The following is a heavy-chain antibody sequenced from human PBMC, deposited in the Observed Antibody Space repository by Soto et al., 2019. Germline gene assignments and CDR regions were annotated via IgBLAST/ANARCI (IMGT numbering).Heavy chain of an antibody. D-gene: IGHD4-4*01. J-gene: IGHJ6*02. Sequence: QVQLVESGGGVVQHGRSLRLSCAASGFTFSSYGMHWVRQAPGKGLEWVAVISYDGSNKYYADSVKGRFTISRDNSKNTLYLQMNSLRAEDTAVYYCAKDKVTVTIHYYYGMDVWGQGTTVTVSS. CDR2: ISYDGSNK. CDR3: AKDKVTVTIHYYYGMDV. V-gene: IGHV3-30*18. CDR1: GFTFSSYG.